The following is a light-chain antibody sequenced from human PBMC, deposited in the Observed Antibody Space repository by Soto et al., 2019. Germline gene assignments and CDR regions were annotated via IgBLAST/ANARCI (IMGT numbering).Light chain of an antibody. J-gene: IGKJ1*01. CDR3: QQYETFSGT. CDR2: EAS. CDR1: QNINNW. Sequence: DIQMIQSPSSLSASVGDRVTLICRASQNINNWLAWYQQKPGKAPKLLIYEASILETGVPSRFSGSGFGTEFTLTISSLQPDDFATYYCQQYETFSGTFGPGTKV. V-gene: IGKV1-5*02.